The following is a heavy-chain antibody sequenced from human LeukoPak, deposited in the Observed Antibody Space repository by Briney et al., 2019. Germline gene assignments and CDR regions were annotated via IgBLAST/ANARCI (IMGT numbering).Heavy chain of an antibody. V-gene: IGHV4-4*02. CDR2: IYHSGST. Sequence: ETLSLTCAVSGSSISSSNWWSWVRQPPGKGLEWIGEIYHSGSTNYNPSLKSRVTISVDKSKNQFSLKLGSVTAADTAVYYCARDSPSTSGGSDAFDSWGQGTMVTVSS. J-gene: IGHJ3*02. CDR3: ARDSPSTSGGSDAFDS. CDR1: GSSISSSNW. D-gene: IGHD2-2*01.